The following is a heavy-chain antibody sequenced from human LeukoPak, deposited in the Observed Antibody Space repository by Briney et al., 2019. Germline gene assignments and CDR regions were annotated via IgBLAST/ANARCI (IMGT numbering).Heavy chain of an antibody. D-gene: IGHD3-9*01. J-gene: IGHJ5*02. V-gene: IGHV1-18*01. CDR3: ARDHYDILTGYYAVLTGWFDP. CDR1: GYTFTSYG. CDR2: ISAYNGNT. Sequence: ASVKVSCKASGYTFTSYGISWVRQAPGQGLEWMGWISAYNGNTNYAQKLQGRVTTTTDTSTSTAYMELRSLRSDDTAVYYCARDHYDILTGYYAVLTGWFDPWGQGTLVTVSS.